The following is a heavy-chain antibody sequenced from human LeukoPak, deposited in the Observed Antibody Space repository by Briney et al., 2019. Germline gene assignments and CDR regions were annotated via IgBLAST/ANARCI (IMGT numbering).Heavy chain of an antibody. CDR1: GYTFASHG. D-gene: IGHD6-13*01. CDR2: ININNGET. CDR3: ARTIAAPFTHYFDY. J-gene: IGHJ4*02. V-gene: IGHV1-18*01. Sequence: ASVKVSCKASGYTFASHGITWVRQAPGQGLEWMGWININNGETNYAQNVRARVTMTTDTSTNTAYMELWSLRSDDTAIYYCARTIAAPFTHYFDYWGQGTLVTVAS.